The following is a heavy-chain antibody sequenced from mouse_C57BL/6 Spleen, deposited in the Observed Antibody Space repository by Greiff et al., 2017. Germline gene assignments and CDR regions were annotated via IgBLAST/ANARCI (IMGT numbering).Heavy chain of an antibody. Sequence: VKLMESGAELVRPGASVKLSCKASGYTFTDYYINWVKQRPGQGLEWIARIYPGSGNTYYNEKFKGKATLTAEKSSSTAYMQLSSLTSEDSAVYFCARGTGTFAYWGQGTLVTVSA. D-gene: IGHD4-1*01. J-gene: IGHJ3*01. CDR2: IYPGSGNT. V-gene: IGHV1-76*01. CDR3: ARGTGTFAY. CDR1: GYTFTDYY.